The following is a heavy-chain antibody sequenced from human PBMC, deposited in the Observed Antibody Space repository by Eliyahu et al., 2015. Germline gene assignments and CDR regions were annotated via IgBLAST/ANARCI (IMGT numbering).Heavy chain of an antibody. CDR1: NGSISIYY. CDR2: IYNTGST. CDR3: ARGKPGSGWYGLDAFDM. V-gene: IGHV4-4*07. Sequence: VQLQESGPELVKPSETLSLTCNVSNGSISIYYWNWIRQSAGQGLEWIGLIYNTGSTHYNPSFKSRVSISVDTSKNQFSLKVKSVTAADTAVYFCARGKPGSGWYGLDAFDMWGQGKLVTVSS. D-gene: IGHD6-19*01. J-gene: IGHJ3*02.